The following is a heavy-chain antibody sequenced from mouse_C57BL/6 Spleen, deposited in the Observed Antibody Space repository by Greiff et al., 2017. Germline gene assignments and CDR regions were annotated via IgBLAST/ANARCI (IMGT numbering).Heavy chain of an antibody. D-gene: IGHD1-1*01. CDR2: IRNKANGYTT. V-gene: IGHV7-3*01. CDR1: GFTFTDYY. J-gene: IGHJ1*03. CDR3: ARYIYYYGSSYWYFDV. Sequence: EVKLVESGGGLVQPGGSLSLSCAASGFTFTDYYMSWVRQPPGKALEWLGFIRNKANGYTTEYSASVKGRFTISRDNSQSILYLQMNALRAEDSATYYCARYIYYYGSSYWYFDVGGTGTTVTVSS.